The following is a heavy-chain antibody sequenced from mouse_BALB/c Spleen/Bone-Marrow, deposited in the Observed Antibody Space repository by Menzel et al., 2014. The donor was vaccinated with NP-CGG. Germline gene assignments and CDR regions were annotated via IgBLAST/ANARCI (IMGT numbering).Heavy chain of an antibody. V-gene: IGHV5-12-2*01. CDR2: INNGGGST. Sequence: EVQVVESGGGLVEPGGSLKLSCAASGFTFIAYTMSWVRQTPEKRLEWVAYINNGGGSTYYPDTVKGRFTISRDNAKNTLYLQMSSLKTEDTAMYYCARHGEERPVLAMDYWGQGTSVTVS. CDR1: GFTFIAYT. D-gene: IGHD2-14*01. J-gene: IGHJ4*01. CDR3: ARHGEERPVLAMDY.